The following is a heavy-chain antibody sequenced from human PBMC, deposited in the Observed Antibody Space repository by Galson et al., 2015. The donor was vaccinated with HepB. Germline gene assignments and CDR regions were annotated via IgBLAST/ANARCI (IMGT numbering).Heavy chain of an antibody. D-gene: IGHD2-21*01. J-gene: IGHJ4*02. V-gene: IGHV2-5*02. Sequence: PALVIPTQTLTLTCTFSGFSLSTSGVGVGWIRQPPGKALEWLALIYWDDDKRYNPSLKSRLTITKDTSKNQVVLTMTNMDPVDTATYYCAHSAVVVIAPDLYYFDYWGQGTLVTVSS. CDR1: GFSLSTSGVG. CDR3: AHSAVVVIAPDLYYFDY. CDR2: IYWDDDK.